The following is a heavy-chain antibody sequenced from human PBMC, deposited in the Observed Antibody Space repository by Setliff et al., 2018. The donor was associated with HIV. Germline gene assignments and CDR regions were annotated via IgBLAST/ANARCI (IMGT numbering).Heavy chain of an antibody. CDR2: ISAYNGNS. J-gene: IGHJ3*02. CDR1: GYTFTSYG. V-gene: IGHV1-18*01. CDR3: ARDLGSITLFGVVIHGAFDI. D-gene: IGHD3-3*01. Sequence: ASVKVSCKTSGYTFTSYGVSWVRQAPGQGLEWMGWISAYNGNSNYAQKFQGRVTMTTDTSTSTAYMEVRSLRSDDTAFYYCARDLGSITLFGVVIHGAFDIWGQGTMVTVSS.